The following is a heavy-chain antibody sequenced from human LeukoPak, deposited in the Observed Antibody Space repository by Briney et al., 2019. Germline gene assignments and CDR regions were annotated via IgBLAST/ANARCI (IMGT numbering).Heavy chain of an antibody. V-gene: IGHV4-4*02. J-gene: IGHJ5*02. D-gene: IGHD3-10*01. CDR3: ARDPGRITMVRGVIARWFDP. CDR2: IYHSGST. CDR1: GGSISGSNW. Sequence: SETLSLTCAVSGGSISGSNWWSWVRQPPGKGLEWIGEIYHSGSTNYNPSLKSRVTISVDKSKNQFSLKLSSVTAADTAVYYCARDPGRITMVRGVIARWFDPWGQGTLVTVSS.